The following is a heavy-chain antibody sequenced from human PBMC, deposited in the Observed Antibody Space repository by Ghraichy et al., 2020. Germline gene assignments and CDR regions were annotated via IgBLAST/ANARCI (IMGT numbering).Heavy chain of an antibody. D-gene: IGHD1-20*01. Sequence: SETLSLTCNVSGGSIRAYYWGWLRQPPGKRPEYIGYIYYTGKTNYNPSLKSRVSISVDTSKNQFFLQLNSVTAADTATYYCAKYNWGNWYFDLWGRGTLVTVSS. J-gene: IGHJ2*01. CDR3: AKYNWGNWYFDL. V-gene: IGHV4-59*01. CDR2: IYYTGKT. CDR1: GGSIRAYY.